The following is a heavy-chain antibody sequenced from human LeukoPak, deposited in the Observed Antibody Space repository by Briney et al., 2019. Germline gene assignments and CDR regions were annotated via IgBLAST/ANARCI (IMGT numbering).Heavy chain of an antibody. V-gene: IGHV3-20*04. Sequence: GGSLRLSCAASGFTFDDYGMSWVCQAPGKGLEWVSGINWNGGSTGYADSVKGRFTISRDNAKNSLYLQMNSLRAEDTALYYCARARYSSGWGNWFDPWGQGTLVTVSS. CDR3: ARARYSSGWGNWFDP. CDR1: GFTFDDYG. J-gene: IGHJ5*02. D-gene: IGHD6-19*01. CDR2: INWNGGST.